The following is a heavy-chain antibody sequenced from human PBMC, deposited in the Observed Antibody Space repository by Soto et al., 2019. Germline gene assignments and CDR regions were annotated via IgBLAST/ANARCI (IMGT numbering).Heavy chain of an antibody. Sequence: SETLSLTCDVSGDSISTYYWSWIRQPPGKGLEWIGEVYYSGSTLYNPSLESRVTLSIDTSKKQVSLKLNSVIAADTAVYYCATARKIESWIDYWGHGTLVTVSS. V-gene: IGHV4-59*01. CDR1: GDSISTYY. CDR2: VYYSGST. J-gene: IGHJ4*01. CDR3: ATARKIESWIDY. D-gene: IGHD1-1*01.